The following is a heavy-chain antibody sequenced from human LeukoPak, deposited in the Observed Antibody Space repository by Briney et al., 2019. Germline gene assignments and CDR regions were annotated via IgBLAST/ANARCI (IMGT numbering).Heavy chain of an antibody. CDR2: IKSKSDGGTR. CDR3: TSVSGWFGELTEIDY. V-gene: IGHV3-15*07. Sequence: PGGSLRLSCAASGFSFNSYAMNWVRQAPGKGLEWVGRIKSKSDGGTRDYAAPVKGRFTISGDDSKNMLYLEMNSLKTEDTAVYYCTSVSGWFGELTEIDYWGQGTLVTVSS. CDR1: GFSFNSYA. D-gene: IGHD3-10*01. J-gene: IGHJ4*02.